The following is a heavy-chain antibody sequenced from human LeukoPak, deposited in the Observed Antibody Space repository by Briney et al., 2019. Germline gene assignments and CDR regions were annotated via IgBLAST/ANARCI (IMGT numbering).Heavy chain of an antibody. V-gene: IGHV3-23*01. CDR3: AKSDGTFWYDFEY. CDR1: GFTFSSYA. CDR2: IVGSGGTS. Sequence: PGGSLRPSCAASGFTFSSYAMSWVRQAPGKGLEWVSAIVGSGGTSYYADSVKGRFTIFRDNSKNTLYLQMNSLRDDDTAVYFCAKSDGTFWYDFEYWGQGTLVTVSS. D-gene: IGHD6-13*01. J-gene: IGHJ4*02.